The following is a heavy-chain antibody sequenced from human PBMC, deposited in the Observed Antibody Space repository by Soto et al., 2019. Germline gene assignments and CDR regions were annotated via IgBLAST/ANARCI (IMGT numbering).Heavy chain of an antibody. Sequence: EVQLVETGGGLIQAGGSLRLSCAASGVTVSTDDMSWVRQAPGKGLEWVSVIDTGGSTYYAESVKGRFTISRDDSKNTLSLQMNTLRAGDTAVYYCAGGRYNAYWGQGTLVTVSS. V-gene: IGHV3-53*02. D-gene: IGHD5-12*01. CDR3: AGGRYNAY. CDR1: GVTVSTDD. J-gene: IGHJ4*02. CDR2: IDTGGST.